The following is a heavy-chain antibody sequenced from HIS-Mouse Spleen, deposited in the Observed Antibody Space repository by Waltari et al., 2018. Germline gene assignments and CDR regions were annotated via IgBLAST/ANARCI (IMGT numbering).Heavy chain of an antibody. V-gene: IGHV3-30*18. CDR2: ISYDGSNK. J-gene: IGHJ4*02. CDR1: GFTFSSYG. CDR3: AKDRNYFDY. Sequence: QVQLVESGGGVVQPGRSLRLSCAASGFTFSSYGMHWVRQAPGNGLEWCAVISYDGSNKYYADSVKGRFTISRDNSKNTLYLQMNSLRAEDTAVYYCAKDRNYFDYWGQGTLVTVSS.